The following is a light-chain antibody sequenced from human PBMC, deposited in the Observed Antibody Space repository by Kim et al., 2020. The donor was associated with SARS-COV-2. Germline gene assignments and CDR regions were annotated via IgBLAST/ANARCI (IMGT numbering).Light chain of an antibody. Sequence: SVALGQTDMITCRGDSLKNYYASWYQQKPGQATILVFYGKNNRPSGIPHRFSGSSSRDTATLTITGTQAEDEADYYCNSRDSSGVVFGGGTKVTVL. CDR2: GKN. CDR1: SLKNYY. V-gene: IGLV3-19*01. J-gene: IGLJ2*01. CDR3: NSRDSSGVV.